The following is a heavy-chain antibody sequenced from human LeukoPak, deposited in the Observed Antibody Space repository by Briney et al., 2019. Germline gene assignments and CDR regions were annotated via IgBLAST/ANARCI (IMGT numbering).Heavy chain of an antibody. D-gene: IGHD5-24*01. V-gene: IGHV3-21*01. Sequence: GGSLRLSCAASGFSFISYSMNWVRQAPGKELEWVSSISSSSSDIYYADLVKGRFTISRDNAKNSLYLQMNSLRAEDTAIYYCTRDGDGLKPLDYWGQGTLVIVSS. CDR3: TRDGDGLKPLDY. J-gene: IGHJ4*02. CDR2: ISSSSSDI. CDR1: GFSFISYS.